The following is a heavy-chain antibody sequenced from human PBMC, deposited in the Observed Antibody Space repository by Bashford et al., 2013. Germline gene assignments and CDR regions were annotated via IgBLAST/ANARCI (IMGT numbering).Heavy chain of an antibody. J-gene: IGHJ6*02. V-gene: IGHV1-69*13. D-gene: IGHD3-22*01. CDR3: ARDFGPYYYDSSGDIPHGV. CDR2: IIPIFGTA. CDR1: GGTFSSYA. Sequence: SVKVSCKASGGTFSSYAISWVRQAPGQGLEWMGGIIPIFGTANYAQKFQGRVTITADESTSTAYMELSSLRSEDTAVYYCARDFGPYYYDSSGDIPHGVWGQGTTVTVSS.